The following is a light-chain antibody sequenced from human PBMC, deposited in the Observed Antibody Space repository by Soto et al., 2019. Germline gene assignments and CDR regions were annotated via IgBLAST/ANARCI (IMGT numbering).Light chain of an antibody. Sequence: QSALTQPASVSGSPGQSITISCTGTSSDVGGYNYVSWYQQQPGKAPKLMIYAVSNRPSGVSNRFSGSKSGNTASLTISGLQAEDEADYNCSSYTSSSTWVFGGGTKLTVL. CDR2: AVS. J-gene: IGLJ3*02. CDR1: SSDVGGYNY. V-gene: IGLV2-14*01. CDR3: SSYTSSSTWV.